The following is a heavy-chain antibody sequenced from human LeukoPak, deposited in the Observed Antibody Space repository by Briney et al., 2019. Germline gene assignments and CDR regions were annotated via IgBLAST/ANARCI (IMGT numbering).Heavy chain of an antibody. CDR3: ATGGSSGWYHFEY. Sequence: GGSVRLSCAASGFTFTSYWMHWVRQAPGKGLVWVSLINSDGSTTKYADSVKGRFTMSRDNAKNTLYLEMNSPRGEDTAVYYCATGGSSGWYHFEYWGQGTLVTVSS. D-gene: IGHD6-19*01. J-gene: IGHJ4*02. V-gene: IGHV3-74*03. CDR1: GFTFTSYW. CDR2: INSDGSTT.